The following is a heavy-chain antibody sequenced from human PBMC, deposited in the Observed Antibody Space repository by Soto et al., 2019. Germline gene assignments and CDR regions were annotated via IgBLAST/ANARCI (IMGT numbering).Heavy chain of an antibody. V-gene: IGHV3-30*18. CDR1: GFTFSSYG. CDR3: AKGGVDIVATILYY. CDR2: ISYDGSNK. Sequence: QVQLVESGGGVVQPGRSLRLSCAASGFTFSSYGMHWVRQAPGKGLEWVAVISYDGSNKYYADSVKGRFTISRDNSKNTLYLQMNSLRAEDTAVYYCAKGGVDIVATILYYWGQGTLVTVSS. D-gene: IGHD5-12*01. J-gene: IGHJ4*02.